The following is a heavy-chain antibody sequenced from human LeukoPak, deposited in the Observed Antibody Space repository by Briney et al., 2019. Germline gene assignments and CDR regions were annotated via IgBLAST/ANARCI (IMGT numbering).Heavy chain of an antibody. Sequence: ASVKVSCKASGYTFSGYYIHWVRQAPGQGLEWMAWINPSNGDTNYAQKFQGRVTMTRDTSISTAYMELTRLISDDTAVYYCARVGSSGWYVHTTLDYWGQGTLVTVSS. CDR1: GYTFSGYY. CDR2: INPSNGDT. CDR3: ARVGSSGWYVHTTLDY. J-gene: IGHJ4*02. V-gene: IGHV1-2*02. D-gene: IGHD6-19*01.